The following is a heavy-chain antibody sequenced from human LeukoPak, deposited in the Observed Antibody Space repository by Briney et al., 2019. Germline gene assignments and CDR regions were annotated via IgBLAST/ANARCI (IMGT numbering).Heavy chain of an antibody. CDR1: GYTFTSYG. Sequence: ASVKVSCKASGYTFTSYGISWVRQAPGQGLEWMGWISAYNGNTNYAQKLQGRVTMTTDTSTSTAYMELRSLRSDDTAVYYCARDGNYVWGSYPLDCWGQGTLVTVSS. V-gene: IGHV1-18*01. CDR3: ARDGNYVWGSYPLDC. D-gene: IGHD3-16*02. J-gene: IGHJ4*02. CDR2: ISAYNGNT.